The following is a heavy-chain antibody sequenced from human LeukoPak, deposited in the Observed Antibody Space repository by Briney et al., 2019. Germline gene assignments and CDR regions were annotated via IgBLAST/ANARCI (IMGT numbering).Heavy chain of an antibody. CDR1: GGSVASTGRY. V-gene: IGHV4-39*01. CDR3: GRHVSNGWDYHYGLDV. CDR2: AYYTGDI. Sequence: SETLSLTRTVSGGSVASTGRYWGWIRQPPGKGLEWIGSAYYTGDIYSPPSLKSRLTISVDTSKNQLALTLSSVTAADTAVYYCGRHVSNGWDYHYGLDVWGRGTTVTVSS. D-gene: IGHD6-19*01. J-gene: IGHJ6*02.